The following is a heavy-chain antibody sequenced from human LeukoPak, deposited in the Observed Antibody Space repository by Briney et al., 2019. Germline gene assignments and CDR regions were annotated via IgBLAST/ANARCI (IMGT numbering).Heavy chain of an antibody. J-gene: IGHJ5*02. D-gene: IGHD3-10*01. V-gene: IGHV3-23*01. CDR1: GFTLSSYA. CDR3: ATDRDSGSGYYTWGLFDA. Sequence: PGGSLSLSCAASGFTLSSYAISCVRQTPGKGLEWVSGISDSGGSTVYADSIKRRFIITTDNSKNMLYLQMNSLRAGDTAVYYCATDRDSGSGYYTWGLFDAWGQGTLVTVSS. CDR2: ISDSGGST.